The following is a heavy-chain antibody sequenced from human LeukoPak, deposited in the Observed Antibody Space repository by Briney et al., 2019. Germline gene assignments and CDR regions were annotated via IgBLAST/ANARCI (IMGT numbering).Heavy chain of an antibody. J-gene: IGHJ4*02. Sequence: SETLSLTCAVYGGSFSGYYWGWIRQPPGKGLEWIGEISHSGSTNYNPSLKSRVTISVDTSKNQFSLKLSSVTAADTAVYYCARGRYYCSSTSCYGPYFDYWGQGTLVTVSS. CDR3: ARGRYYCSSTSCYGPYFDY. CDR1: GGSFSGYY. CDR2: ISHSGST. V-gene: IGHV4-34*01. D-gene: IGHD2-2*01.